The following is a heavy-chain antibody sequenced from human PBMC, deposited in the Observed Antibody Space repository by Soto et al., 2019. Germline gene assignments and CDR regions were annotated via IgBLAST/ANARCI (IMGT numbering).Heavy chain of an antibody. V-gene: IGHV1-2*02. CDR3: ARDVYYGSGSYPDYYYYYYGMDV. J-gene: IGHJ6*02. Sequence: ASVKFSWKASGYTFTGYYMHWVRQAPGQGLEWMGWINPNSGGTNYAQKFQGRVTMTRDTSISTAYMELSRLRSDDTAVYYCARDVYYGSGSYPDYYYYYYGMDVWGQGTTVTVSS. CDR2: INPNSGGT. D-gene: IGHD3-10*01. CDR1: GYTFTGYY.